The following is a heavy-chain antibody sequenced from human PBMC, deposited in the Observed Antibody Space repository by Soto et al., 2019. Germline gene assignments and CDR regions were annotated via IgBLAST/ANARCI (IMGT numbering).Heavy chain of an antibody. CDR3: ARVPNYDILTGYFQFDY. D-gene: IGHD3-9*01. CDR1: GGSFSNYY. Sequence: SETLSLTCTISGGSFSNYYWTWIRQTPGKGLEWIGYVYYSGNTNYNPSLKSRVSISVDMSKNQFSLKLSSVTAADTAVYYCARVPNYDILTGYFQFDYWGQGTLVTV. J-gene: IGHJ4*02. CDR2: VYYSGNT. V-gene: IGHV4-59*01.